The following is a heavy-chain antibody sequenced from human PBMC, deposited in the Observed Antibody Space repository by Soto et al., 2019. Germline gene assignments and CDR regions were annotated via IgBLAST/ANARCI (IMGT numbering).Heavy chain of an antibody. D-gene: IGHD3-9*01. Sequence: SETLSLTCAVSGGSISSGGYSWSWIRQPPGKGLEWIGYIYHSGSTYYNPSLKSRVTISVDRSKNQFSLKLSSVTAADTAVYYCARGNYDILPGPVFDPWGQGTLVTVSS. CDR3: ARGNYDILPGPVFDP. V-gene: IGHV4-30-2*01. CDR1: GGSISSGGYS. CDR2: IYHSGST. J-gene: IGHJ5*02.